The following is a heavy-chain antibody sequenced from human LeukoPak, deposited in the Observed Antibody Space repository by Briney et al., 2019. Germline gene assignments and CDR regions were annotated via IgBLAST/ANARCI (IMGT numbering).Heavy chain of an antibody. D-gene: IGHD2-2*02. CDR2: ISGSGGST. Sequence: SGGSLRLSCAASGFTFSSYAMSWVRQAPGKGLEWVSAISGSGGSTYYADSVKGRFTISRDNSKNTLYLQMNSLRAEDTAVYYCAKDRGYCSSTSCYRSSPNWGQGTLVTVSS. CDR1: GFTFSSYA. CDR3: AKDRGYCSSTSCYRSSPN. J-gene: IGHJ4*02. V-gene: IGHV3-23*01.